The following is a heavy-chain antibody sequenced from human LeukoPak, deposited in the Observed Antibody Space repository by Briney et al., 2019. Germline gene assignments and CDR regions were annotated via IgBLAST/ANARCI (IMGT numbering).Heavy chain of an antibody. D-gene: IGHD3-22*01. V-gene: IGHV3-21*01. CDR1: GFTFSSYS. CDR3: ARLQPGYYYDSSGYYPIDY. CDR2: ISSSSSYI. J-gene: IGHJ4*02. Sequence: PGGSLRLSCAASGFTFSSYSMNWVRQAPGKGLEWVSSISSSSSYIYYAGSVKGRFTISRDNAKNSLYLQMNSLRAEDTAVYYCARLQPGYYYDSSGYYPIDYWGQGTLVTVSS.